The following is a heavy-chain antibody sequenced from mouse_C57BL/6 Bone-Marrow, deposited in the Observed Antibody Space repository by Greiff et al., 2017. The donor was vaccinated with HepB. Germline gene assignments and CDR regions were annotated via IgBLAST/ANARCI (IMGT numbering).Heavy chain of an antibody. D-gene: IGHD2-13*01. CDR2: IDPETGGT. J-gene: IGHJ3*01. CDR1: GYTFTDYE. V-gene: IGHV1-15*01. Sequence: VQLVESGAELVRPGASVTLSCKASGYTFTDYEMHWVKQTPVHGLEWIGAIDPETGGTAYNQKFKGKAILTADKSSSTAYMELRSLTSEDSAVYYCTRWGLTGFAYWGQGTLVTVSA. CDR3: TRWGLTGFAY.